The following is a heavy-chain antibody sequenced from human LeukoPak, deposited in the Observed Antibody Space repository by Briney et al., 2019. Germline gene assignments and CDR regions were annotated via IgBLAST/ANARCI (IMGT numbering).Heavy chain of an antibody. CDR2: IRWDGGSA. CDR1: GFTFDDYT. D-gene: IGHD3-10*02. J-gene: IGHJ6*04. Sequence: HAGGSLRLSCAASGFTFDDYTMHWVRQAPGKGLEWVSLIRWDGGSAYYADSVKGRFTISRDNAKNSLYLQMNSLRAEDTAVYYCAELGITMIGGVWGKGTTVTISS. V-gene: IGHV3-43*01. CDR3: AELGITMIGGV.